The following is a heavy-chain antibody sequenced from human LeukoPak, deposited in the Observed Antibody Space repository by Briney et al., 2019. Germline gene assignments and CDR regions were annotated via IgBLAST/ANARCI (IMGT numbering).Heavy chain of an antibody. V-gene: IGHV4-34*01. Sequence: PSETLSLTCAVYGGSFSGYYWSWIRQPPGKGLEWIGEINHSGSTNYNPSLKSRVTISVDTSKNQFSLKLSSVTAADTAVYYCAGGRSSMVRGYYYYYMDVWGKGTTVTISS. D-gene: IGHD3-10*01. CDR2: INHSGST. J-gene: IGHJ6*03. CDR1: GGSFSGYY. CDR3: AGGRSSMVRGYYYYYMDV.